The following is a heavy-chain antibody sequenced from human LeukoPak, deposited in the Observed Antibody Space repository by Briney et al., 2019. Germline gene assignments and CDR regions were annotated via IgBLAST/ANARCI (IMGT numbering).Heavy chain of an antibody. Sequence: SETLSLTCAVYGGSFSGYYWSWIRQPPGKGLEWIGEINHSGSTNYNPSLKSRVTISVDTSKNQFSLKLSSVTAADTAVYYCARVAQKLERITVAGTSEWRANWYFDLWGRGTLVTVSS. J-gene: IGHJ2*01. V-gene: IGHV4-34*01. CDR2: INHSGST. CDR3: ARVAQKLERITVAGTSEWRANWYFDL. D-gene: IGHD6-19*01. CDR1: GGSFSGYY.